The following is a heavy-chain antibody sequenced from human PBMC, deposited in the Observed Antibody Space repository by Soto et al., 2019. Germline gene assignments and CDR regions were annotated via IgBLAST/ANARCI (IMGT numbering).Heavy chain of an antibody. CDR3: AALPEDDILTGYYGGYFDY. V-gene: IGHV4-31*03. J-gene: IGHJ4*02. Sequence: SETLSLTCTVSGGSISSGGYYWSWIRQHPGKGLEWIGYIYYSGSTYYNPSLKSRVTISVDTSKNQFSLKLSSVTAADTAVYYCAALPEDDILTGYYGGYFDYWGQGTLVTVSS. CDR2: IYYSGST. CDR1: GGSISSGGYY. D-gene: IGHD3-9*01.